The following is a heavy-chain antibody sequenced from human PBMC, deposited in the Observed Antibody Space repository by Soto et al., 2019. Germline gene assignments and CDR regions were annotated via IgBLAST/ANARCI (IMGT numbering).Heavy chain of an antibody. D-gene: IGHD3-16*02. CDR1: GFTFSTYW. CDR2: IKQDGSEK. CDR3: ARNRYSDY. V-gene: IGHV3-7*01. Sequence: EVQLVESGGDLVQPGGSLRLSYAASGFTFSTYWMTWVRQAPGKGLEWVANIKQDGSEKYYADSVKGRFTISRDNAKNSMYLQMNSLRAEDTALYYCARNRYSDYWGQGTLVTVSS. J-gene: IGHJ4*02.